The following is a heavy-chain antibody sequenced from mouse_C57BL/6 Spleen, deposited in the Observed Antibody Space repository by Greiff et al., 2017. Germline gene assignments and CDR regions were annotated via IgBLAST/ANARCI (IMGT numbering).Heavy chain of an antibody. CDR3: AREGYDYDAGFAY. V-gene: IGHV1-80*01. CDR2: IYPGDGDT. CDR1: GYAFSSYW. J-gene: IGHJ3*01. D-gene: IGHD2-4*01. Sequence: QVHVKQSGAELVKPGASVKISCKASGYAFSSYWMNWVKQRPGKGLEWIGQIYPGDGDTNYNGKFKGKATLTADKSSSTAYMQISSLTSEDSAVYFCAREGYDYDAGFAYWGQGTLVTVSA.